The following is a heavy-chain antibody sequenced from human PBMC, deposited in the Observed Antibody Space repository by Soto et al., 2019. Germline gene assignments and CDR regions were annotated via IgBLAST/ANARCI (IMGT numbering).Heavy chain of an antibody. V-gene: IGHV3-21*01. CDR3: ARKAGSWSNNAFDI. D-gene: IGHD6-13*01. CDR1: GFTFSSYS. J-gene: IGHJ3*02. CDR2: ISSSSSYV. Sequence: PRLSCAASGFTFSSYSMNWVRQAPGKGLEWVSSISSSSSYVYYADSVKGRFTISRDNAKNSLYLQMNSLRAEDTAVYYCARKAGSWSNNAFDIWGQGTMVTVSS.